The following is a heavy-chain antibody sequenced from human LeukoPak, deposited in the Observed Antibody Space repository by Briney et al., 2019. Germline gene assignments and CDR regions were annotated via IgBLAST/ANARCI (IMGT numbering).Heavy chain of an antibody. D-gene: IGHD3-22*01. V-gene: IGHV1-18*01. CDR1: GYTSTSYG. J-gene: IGHJ6*02. CDR3: ATDYYDSSGYFGYYYGMDV. Sequence: ASVKVSCKASGYTSTSYGISWVRQAPGQGLEWMGWISAYNGNTNYAQKLQGRVTMTTDTSTSTAYMELRSLRSDDTAVYYCATDYYDSSGYFGYYYGMDVWGQGTTVTVSS. CDR2: ISAYNGNT.